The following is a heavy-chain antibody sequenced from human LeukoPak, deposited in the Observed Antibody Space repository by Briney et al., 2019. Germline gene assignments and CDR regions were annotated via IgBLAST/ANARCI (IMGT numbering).Heavy chain of an antibody. CDR2: IYYSGVT. CDR1: GGSISSYY. V-gene: IGHV4-59*01. Sequence: SETLSLTCTVSGGSISSYYWSWILQPPGKGLEWIGYIYYSGVTNYYPSLKSRVTISVDTSKNQFSLKLSSVTAADTAVYYCARVPYTASDYWGQGTLVTVSS. J-gene: IGHJ4*02. D-gene: IGHD5-18*01. CDR3: ARVPYTASDY.